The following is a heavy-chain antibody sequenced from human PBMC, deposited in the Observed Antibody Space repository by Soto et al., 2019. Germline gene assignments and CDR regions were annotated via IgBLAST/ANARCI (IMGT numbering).Heavy chain of an antibody. CDR2: SIPMFGTA. CDR3: ARSYCNGGTCFHDFFDP. CDR1: GGTFSSHA. V-gene: IGHV1-69*13. J-gene: IGHJ5*02. Sequence: ASVKVSCKASGGTFSSHAMNWVRQAPGQRLEWMGASIPMFGTAKYAQKFQGRVTITADEFAGTSSMELRSLKSDDTAIYYCARSYCNGGTCFHDFFDPWGQGTLVTVSS. D-gene: IGHD2-15*01.